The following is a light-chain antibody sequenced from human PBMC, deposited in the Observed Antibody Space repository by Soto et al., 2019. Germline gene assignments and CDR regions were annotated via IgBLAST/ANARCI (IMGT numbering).Light chain of an antibody. CDR2: GDN. CDR3: QSYDNSLSHVV. V-gene: IGLV1-40*01. J-gene: IGLJ2*01. Sequence: QAVVTQPPSVSGAPGQRVTIPCTGSSSNIGSFYDVHWYQQLPGTVPKLLIYGDNNRPSGVPDRFSGSKSGTSASLAITGLQPEDEAEYYCQSYDNSLSHVVFGGGTQLTVL. CDR1: SSNIGSFYD.